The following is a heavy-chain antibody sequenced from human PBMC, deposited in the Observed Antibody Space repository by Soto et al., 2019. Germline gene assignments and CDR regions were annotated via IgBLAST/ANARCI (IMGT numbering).Heavy chain of an antibody. V-gene: IGHV1-58*01. D-gene: IGHD3-10*01. J-gene: IGHJ5*02. CDR1: GFTFTSSA. Sequence: SVKVSCKASGFTFTSSAVQWVRQARVQRLEWIGWIVVGSGNTNYAQKFQERVTITRDMSTSTAYMELSSLRSEDTAVYYCAADRKGGRITMVRGPKGFDPWGQGTLVTVSS. CDR3: AADRKGGRITMVRGPKGFDP. CDR2: IVVGSGNT.